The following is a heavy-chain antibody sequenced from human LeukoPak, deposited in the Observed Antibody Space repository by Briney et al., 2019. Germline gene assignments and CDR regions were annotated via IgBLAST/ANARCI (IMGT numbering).Heavy chain of an antibody. D-gene: IGHD3-10*01. CDR3: ARSMVRGVIIGMD. CDR1: GYTFTGYY. J-gene: IGHJ4*02. CDR2: INPNSGGT. Sequence: ASVKVSRKASGYTFTGYYMHWVRQAPGQGLEWKGWINPNSGGTNYAQKFQGRVTMTRDTSISTAYMELSRLRSDDTAVYYCARSMVRGVIIGMDWGQGTLVTVSS. V-gene: IGHV1-2*02.